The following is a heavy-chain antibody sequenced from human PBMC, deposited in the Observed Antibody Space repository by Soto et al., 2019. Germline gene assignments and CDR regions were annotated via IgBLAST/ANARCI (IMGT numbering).Heavy chain of an antibody. CDR2: IIPMFGTA. CDR3: ASGIQLWLRRINNGYSG. V-gene: IGHV1-69*12. CDR1: GGTFSTYA. D-gene: IGHD5-18*01. J-gene: IGHJ4*02. Sequence: QVQLVQSGAEVKKPESSVKVSCKAPGGTFSTYAISWVRQAPGQGLEWMGGIIPMFGTANYAQRFQARVTITADESTNTVYMELSSLRSEETAVYFCASGIQLWLRRINNGYSGWGQGTLVTVSS.